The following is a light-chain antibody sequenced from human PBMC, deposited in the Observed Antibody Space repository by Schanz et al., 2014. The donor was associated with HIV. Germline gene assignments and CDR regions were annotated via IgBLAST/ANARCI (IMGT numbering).Light chain of an antibody. CDR3: SSYTTTSTFV. Sequence: QSALTQPASVSGSPGQSITISCTGTSSDVGSYNLVSWYQQHPGKAPKLMIYEVSKRPSGVSNRFSGSKSGNTASLTISGLQAEDEADYNCSSYTTTSTFVFGAGTKLPVL. CDR2: EVS. J-gene: IGLJ1*01. V-gene: IGLV2-23*02. CDR1: SSDVGSYNL.